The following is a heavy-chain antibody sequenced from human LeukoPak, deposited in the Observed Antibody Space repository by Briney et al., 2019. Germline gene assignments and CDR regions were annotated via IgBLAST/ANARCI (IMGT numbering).Heavy chain of an antibody. J-gene: IGHJ1*01. V-gene: IGHV3-7*01. CDR1: GFTLSSYW. D-gene: IGHD6-13*01. CDR2: IKQDGSEK. Sequence: GGSLRLSCAASGFTLSSYWMSWVRQAPGKGLEWVANIKQDGSEKYYVDSVKGRFTISRDNAKNSLYLQMNSLRAEDTAVYYCARDKPLYSSSWSPFQHWGQGTLVTVSS. CDR3: ARDKPLYSSSWSPFQH.